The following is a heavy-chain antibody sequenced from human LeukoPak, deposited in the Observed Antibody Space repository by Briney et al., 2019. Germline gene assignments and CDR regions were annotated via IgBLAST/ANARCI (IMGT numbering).Heavy chain of an antibody. CDR3: ARRPGPQSIVATWGFDY. J-gene: IGHJ4*02. Sequence: GESLKSSCKGSGYSFSTYWIGWVRQMPGKGLEWMGIIYPGDSDTRYSPSFQGQVTISADKSISTAYLLWSSLKASDTAMYYCARRPGPQSIVATWGFDYWGQGTLVTVSS. D-gene: IGHD5-12*01. CDR2: IYPGDSDT. CDR1: GYSFSTYW. V-gene: IGHV5-51*01.